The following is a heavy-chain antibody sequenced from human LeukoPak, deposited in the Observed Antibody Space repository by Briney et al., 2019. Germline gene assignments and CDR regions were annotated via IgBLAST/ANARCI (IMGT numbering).Heavy chain of an antibody. CDR1: GGSISSGGYY. V-gene: IGHV4-31*03. CDR2: IYYSGST. Sequence: PSETLSLTRTVSGGSISSGGYYWSWIRQHPGKGLEWVGYIYYSGSTYYNPSLKSRVTISVDTSKNQFSLKLSSVTAADTAVYYCARDQGGYCSGGSCHPQTDNWFDPWGQGTLVTVSS. CDR3: ARDQGGYCSGGSCHPQTDNWFDP. D-gene: IGHD2-15*01. J-gene: IGHJ5*02.